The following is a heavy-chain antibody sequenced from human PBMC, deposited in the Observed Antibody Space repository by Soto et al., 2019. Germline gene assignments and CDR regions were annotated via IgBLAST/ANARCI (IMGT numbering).Heavy chain of an antibody. Sequence: EVQLLESGGGLVQPGGSLTLSCAGAGFTFSNYTMHWVRQAPGKGLEWVSPISYNGVGTYYADSVKGRFTISRDNSKHTRFLLMNRMRADNAAGYCSAASESSHKSAYWAKGTLVPASS. CDR1: GFTFSNYT. V-gene: IGHV3-23*01. J-gene: IGHJ4*02. CDR2: ISYNGVGT. CDR3: AASESSHKSAY. D-gene: IGHD2-21*01.